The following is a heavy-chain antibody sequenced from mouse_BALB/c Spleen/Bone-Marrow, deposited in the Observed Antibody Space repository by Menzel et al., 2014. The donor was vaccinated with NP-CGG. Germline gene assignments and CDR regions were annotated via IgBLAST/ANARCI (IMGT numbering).Heavy chain of an antibody. J-gene: IGHJ2*01. CDR1: GYTFTDYT. CDR3: ARGRWYY. CDR2: VNPNIGGT. V-gene: IGHV1-22*01. D-gene: IGHD2-3*01. Sequence: VQLKESGPELVKPGASVEISCKTSGYTFTDYTLHWVKQSHGKSLEWIGGVNPNIGGTSYNQKFKGKASLTVNKSSTTAYMELRSLTSEDSAVYYCARGRWYYWGQGTTLTVSS.